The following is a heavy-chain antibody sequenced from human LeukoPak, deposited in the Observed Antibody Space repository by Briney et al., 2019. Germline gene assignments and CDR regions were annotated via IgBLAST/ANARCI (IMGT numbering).Heavy chain of an antibody. D-gene: IGHD3-22*01. V-gene: IGHV4-34*01. CDR2: INHSGST. CDR1: GFTFSSYS. J-gene: IGHJ4*02. Sequence: PGGSLRLSCAASGFTFSSYSMNWVRQPPGKGLEWIGEINHSGSTNYNPSLKSRVTISVDTSKNQFSLKLSSVTAADTAVYYCARVGYYYDSSGYYYAFDYWGQGTLVTVSS. CDR3: ARVGYYYDSSGYYYAFDY.